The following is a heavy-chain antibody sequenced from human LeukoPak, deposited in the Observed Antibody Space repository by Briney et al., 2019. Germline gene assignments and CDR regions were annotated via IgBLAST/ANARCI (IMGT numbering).Heavy chain of an antibody. Sequence: SETLSLTCTVSGGSISSSSYYWSWIRQPPGKGLEWIGYIYYSGSTNYNPSLKSRVTISVDTSKNQFSLKLSSVTAADTAVYYCARAKKDSSLQLWLLIFDIWGQGTMVTVSS. D-gene: IGHD5-18*01. CDR1: GGSISSSSYY. J-gene: IGHJ3*02. CDR3: ARAKKDSSLQLWLLIFDI. V-gene: IGHV4-61*01. CDR2: IYYSGST.